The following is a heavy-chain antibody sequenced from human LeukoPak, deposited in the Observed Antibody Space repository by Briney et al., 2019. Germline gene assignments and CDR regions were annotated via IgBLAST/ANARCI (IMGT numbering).Heavy chain of an antibody. CDR2: IYYSGNT. CDR3: AREGPITMIVVDCYFDY. D-gene: IGHD3-22*01. J-gene: IGHJ4*02. Sequence: SETLSLTCTVSGDSISTSNSYWGWIRQPPGKGLEWIGSIYYSGNTYYNASLKSRVTISVDTSKNQFSLKLSSVTAADTAVYYCAREGPITMIVVDCYFDYWGQGTLVTVSS. V-gene: IGHV4-39*07. CDR1: GDSISTSNSY.